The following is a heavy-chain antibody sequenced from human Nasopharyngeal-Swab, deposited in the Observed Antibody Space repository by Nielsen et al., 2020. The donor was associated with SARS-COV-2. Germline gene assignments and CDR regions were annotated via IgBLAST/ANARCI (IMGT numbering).Heavy chain of an antibody. J-gene: IGHJ5*02. D-gene: IGHD5-12*01. CDR2: INPNSGGT. Sequence: ASVKVSCKASGYTFTGYYMHWVRQTPGQGLEWMGWINPNSGGTNYAQKFQGRVTMTRDTSISTAYMELSRLRSDDTAVYYCARDGGYDPWFDPWGQGTLVTVSS. CDR3: ARDGGYDPWFDP. V-gene: IGHV1-2*02. CDR1: GYTFTGYY.